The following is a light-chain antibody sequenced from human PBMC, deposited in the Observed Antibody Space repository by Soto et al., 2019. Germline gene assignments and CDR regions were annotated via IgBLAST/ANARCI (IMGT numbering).Light chain of an antibody. Sequence: DIQLTQSPTFLSASVGDRVTITCRASQGISSSLAWYQQKPGKAPKILIYAASTLQSGVPSRFSGTGSGTDFTLTFSSLQPEDFGTYYCQQLNNYPLTFGGGTKVDIK. CDR1: QGISSS. CDR3: QQLNNYPLT. CDR2: AAS. V-gene: IGKV1-9*01. J-gene: IGKJ4*01.